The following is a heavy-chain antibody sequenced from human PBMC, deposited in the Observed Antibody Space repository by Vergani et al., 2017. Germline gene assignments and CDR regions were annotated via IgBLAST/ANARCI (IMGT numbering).Heavy chain of an antibody. J-gene: IGHJ6*02. CDR1: GFTFSSYG. CDR3: AKDPGGTAAGTTHYYYGMDV. V-gene: IGHV3-30*18. Sequence: QVQLVESGGGVVQPGRSLRLSCAASGFTFSSYGMHWVRQAPGKGLEWVAVISYDGSNKYYADSVKGRFTISRDNSKNTLYLQMNSLRAEDTAVYYCAKDPGGTAAGTTHYYYGMDVWGQGTTVTVSS. CDR2: ISYDGSNK. D-gene: IGHD6-13*01.